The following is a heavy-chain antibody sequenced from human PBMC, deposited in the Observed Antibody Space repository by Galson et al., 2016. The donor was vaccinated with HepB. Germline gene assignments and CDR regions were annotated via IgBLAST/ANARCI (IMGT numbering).Heavy chain of an antibody. CDR2: ISGSGGST. CDR3: ARDSWDIVVVSPAMFTFDI. J-gene: IGHJ3*02. CDR1: GFTFSTYA. V-gene: IGHV3-23*01. Sequence: SLRLSCAASGFTFSTYAMNWVRQAPGKGLEWVSGISGSGGSTYYADSVKGRFTISRDNSKNTLYLQMTSLRVEDTAVYYCARDSWDIVVVSPAMFTFDIWGQGTMVTVSS. D-gene: IGHD2-2*01.